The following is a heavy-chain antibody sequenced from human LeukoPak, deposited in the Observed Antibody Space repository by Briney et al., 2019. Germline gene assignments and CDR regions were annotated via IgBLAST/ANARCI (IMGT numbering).Heavy chain of an antibody. D-gene: IGHD1-26*01. J-gene: IGHJ3*02. V-gene: IGHV4-59*12. CDR2: IYYSGST. Sequence: SETLSLTCTVSGGSISSYYWSWIRQPPGKGLEWIGYIYYSGSTYYNPSLKSRVTISVDTSENQFSLKLSSVTAADTAVYYCASPEWELRAFDIWGQGTMVTVSS. CDR1: GGSISSYY. CDR3: ASPEWELRAFDI.